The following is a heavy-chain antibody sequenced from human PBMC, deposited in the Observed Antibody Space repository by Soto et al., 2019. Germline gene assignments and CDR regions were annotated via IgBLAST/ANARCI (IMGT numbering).Heavy chain of an antibody. CDR1: GGTFSSYA. CDR2: IIPIFGTA. V-gene: IGHV1-69*13. D-gene: IGHD3-3*01. CDR3: ARGHSDFWSGYYTGDWFDP. Sequence: SVKVSCKASGGTFSSYAISWVRQAPGQGLEWMGGIIPIFGTANYAQKFQGRVTITADESTSTAYMELSSLRSEDTAAYFCARGHSDFWSGYYTGDWFDPWGQGTLVTVSS. J-gene: IGHJ5*02.